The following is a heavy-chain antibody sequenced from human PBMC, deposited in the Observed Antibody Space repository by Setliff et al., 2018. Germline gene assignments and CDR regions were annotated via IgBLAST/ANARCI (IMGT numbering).Heavy chain of an antibody. D-gene: IGHD2-8*01. Sequence: SETLSLTCAVYGDSFSDYYWSWIRQPPGKGLEWIGSVSFFGSAYYNPSLQSRGAISLDTSRNQFSLELSSVTAADTAVYYCARDPGVHSGTWCLDSWGQGTQVTVSS. V-gene: IGHV4-34*01. J-gene: IGHJ4*02. CDR1: GDSFSDYY. CDR3: ARDPGVHSGTWCLDS. CDR2: VSFFGSA.